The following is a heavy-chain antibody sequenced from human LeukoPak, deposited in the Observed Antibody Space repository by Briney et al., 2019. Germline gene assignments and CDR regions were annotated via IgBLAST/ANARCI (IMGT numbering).Heavy chain of an antibody. J-gene: IGHJ6*02. CDR1: GFSFSSYA. Sequence: GRSLRLSCAASGFSFSSYAMHWVRQAPGKGLEYVSAISDSGGSTYYADSVKGRFTISRDNSKNTLYLQMSSLRAEDTAVYFCVRGYSFGPYGMDVWGQGTTVTVSS. V-gene: IGHV3-64D*09. CDR3: VRGYSFGPYGMDV. D-gene: IGHD2-15*01. CDR2: ISDSGGST.